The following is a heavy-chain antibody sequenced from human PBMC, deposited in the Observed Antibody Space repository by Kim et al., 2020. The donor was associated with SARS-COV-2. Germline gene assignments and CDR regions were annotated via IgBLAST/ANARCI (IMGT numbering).Heavy chain of an antibody. CDR3: ARADYYYDSSGYYYYYGMDV. J-gene: IGHJ6*02. CDR2: IYHSGST. V-gene: IGHV4-4*02. D-gene: IGHD3-22*01. CDR1: GGSISSSNW. Sequence: SETLSLTCAVSGGSISSSNWWSWVRQPPGKGLEWIGEIYHSGSTNYNPSLKSRVTISVDKSKNQFSLKLSSVTAADTAVYYCARADYYYDSSGYYYYYGMDVWGQGTTVTVSS.